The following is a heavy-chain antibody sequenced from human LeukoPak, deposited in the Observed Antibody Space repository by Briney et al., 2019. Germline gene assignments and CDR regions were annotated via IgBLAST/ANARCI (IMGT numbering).Heavy chain of an antibody. D-gene: IGHD2-21*01. J-gene: IGHJ3*02. Sequence: GGSLRLSCAASGFTFDDYGMHWVRQAPGKGLEWVSGMSWNSGRIGYADSVKGRFTISRDNAKKSLYLQMSGVRAEDTALYYCVKEIANNGDDAFDIWGQGTMVTVSS. CDR2: MSWNSGRI. CDR1: GFTFDDYG. CDR3: VKEIANNGDDAFDI. V-gene: IGHV3-9*01.